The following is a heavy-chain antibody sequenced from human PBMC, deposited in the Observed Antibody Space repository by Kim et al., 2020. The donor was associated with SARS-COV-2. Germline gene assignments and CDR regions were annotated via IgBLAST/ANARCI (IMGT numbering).Heavy chain of an antibody. Sequence: WSRQDPGKGLGWIGYSYYSGGTYYNPSLKSRVTISVDTSKNQFSLKLSSVTAADTAVYYCASFHQGPIGLPPGALLQEHLWG. CDR3: ASFHQGPIGLPPGALLQEHL. CDR2: SYYSGGT. J-gene: IGHJ6*01. D-gene: IGHD1-26*01. V-gene: IGHV4-31*02.